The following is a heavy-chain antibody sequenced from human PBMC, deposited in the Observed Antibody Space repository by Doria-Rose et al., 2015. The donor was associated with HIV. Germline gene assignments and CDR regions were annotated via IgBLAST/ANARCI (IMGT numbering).Heavy chain of an antibody. CDR1: GFTFSSHR. J-gene: IGHJ4*02. CDR3: ATGVTLDY. Sequence: VQLVESGGGLVRPGGSLRLSCATSGFTFSSHRINWVRQAPGKGLEWVSSISSTSAYIYYADSVRGRFTISRDNARNSLYIQMDSMRAEDTAIYYCATGVTLDYWGQGTLVTVSS. CDR2: ISSTSAYI. D-gene: IGHD3-10*01. V-gene: IGHV3-21*01.